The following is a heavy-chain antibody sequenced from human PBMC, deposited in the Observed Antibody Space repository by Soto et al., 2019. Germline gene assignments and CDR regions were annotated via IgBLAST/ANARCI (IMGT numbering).Heavy chain of an antibody. J-gene: IGHJ5*02. CDR2: IIPIFGSA. Sequence: QVQLVQSGAEVKKPGSSVKVSCKASGGTFSNYAITWVRQAPGQGLEWLGRIIPIFGSANFAQKFQGRVTLTADESTITAYMELSNLRSDDTAVYYCAKDGGKGGYFGNWFDPWGQGTLVTVSS. V-gene: IGHV1-69*15. CDR1: GGTFSNYA. CDR3: AKDGGKGGYFGNWFDP. D-gene: IGHD5-12*01.